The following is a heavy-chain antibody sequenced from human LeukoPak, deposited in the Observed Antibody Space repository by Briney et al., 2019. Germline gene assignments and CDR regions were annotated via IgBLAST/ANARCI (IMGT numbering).Heavy chain of an antibody. CDR1: GFTFSSYA. D-gene: IGHD3-16*02. CDR3: ARDGGDYVWGSYRYTESYFDY. CDR2: ISGSGGST. V-gene: IGHV3-23*01. Sequence: GGSLRLSCAASGFTFSSYAMSWVRQAPGKGLEWVSAISGSGGSTYYADSVKGRFTISRDNSKNTLYLQMNSLRAEDTAVYYCARDGGDYVWGSYRYTESYFDYWGQGTLVTVSS. J-gene: IGHJ4*02.